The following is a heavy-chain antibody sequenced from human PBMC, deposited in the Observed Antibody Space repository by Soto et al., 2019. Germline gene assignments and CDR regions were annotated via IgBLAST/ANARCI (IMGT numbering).Heavy chain of an antibody. CDR3: AREVVSPATSDAFDI. CDR1: GGSISSNNYF. CDR2: ISYTGSA. D-gene: IGHD1-26*01. Sequence: QVQLQESGPGLVKPSQTLSLTCTVSGGSISSNNYFWSWIRQHPGKGLEWLGYISYTGSAYYSPSLESRVTNSVDTSKNQCSLRLNSVTAADTAIYYCAREVVSPATSDAFDIWGQGKMVTVSS. J-gene: IGHJ3*02. V-gene: IGHV4-31*03.